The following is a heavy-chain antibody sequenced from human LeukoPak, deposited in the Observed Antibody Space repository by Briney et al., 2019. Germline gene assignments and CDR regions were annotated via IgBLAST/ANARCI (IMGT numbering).Heavy chain of an antibody. Sequence: GGSPRLSCTASGFTFSGYEMNWVRQAPGKGLEWVSYISSSGNSIYYADSVKGRFTISRDNAKNSPYLQMNSLRAEDMAVYYCARGRFGSCWGQGTLVTVSS. V-gene: IGHV3-48*03. CDR3: ARGRFGSC. CDR2: ISSSGNSI. D-gene: IGHD6-13*01. CDR1: GFTFSGYE. J-gene: IGHJ1*01.